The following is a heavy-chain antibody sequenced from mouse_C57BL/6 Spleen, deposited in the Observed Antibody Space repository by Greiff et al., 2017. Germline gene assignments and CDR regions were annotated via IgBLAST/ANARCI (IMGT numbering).Heavy chain of an antibody. Sequence: QVQLQQPGAELVRPGSSVKLSCKASGYTFTSYWMHWVKQRPIQGLEWIGNIDPSYSETHYNQKFKGKATLTVDKSSSTAYMQLRSLTSEDSAVYYCARQFCTTVEAHWYYDVWGTGTTVTVSS. CDR2: IDPSYSET. D-gene: IGHD1-1*01. J-gene: IGHJ1*03. V-gene: IGHV1-52*01. CDR3: ARQFCTTVEAHWYYDV. CDR1: GYTFTSYW.